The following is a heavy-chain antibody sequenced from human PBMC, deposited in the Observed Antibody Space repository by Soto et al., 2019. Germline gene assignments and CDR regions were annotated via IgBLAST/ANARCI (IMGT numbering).Heavy chain of an antibody. Sequence: GGSLRLSCAASGFTFRNYAMNWVRQAPGKRLEWVSGISVSGGSTYYADSVKGRFTVSRDNSKNTVFLQMNSLRAEDTAVYFCAKGMYYYDSSGYRLFDYWGQGXLVTVYS. CDR2: ISVSGGST. J-gene: IGHJ4*02. CDR1: GFTFRNYA. V-gene: IGHV3-23*01. CDR3: AKGMYYYDSSGYRLFDY. D-gene: IGHD3-22*01.